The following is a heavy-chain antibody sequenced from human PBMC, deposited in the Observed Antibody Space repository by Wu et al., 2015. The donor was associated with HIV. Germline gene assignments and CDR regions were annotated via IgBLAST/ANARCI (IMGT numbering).Heavy chain of an antibody. CDR3: ARDLRHYYGSGSYYYDAFDI. D-gene: IGHD3-10*01. V-gene: IGHV1-18*01. Sequence: QVQLVQSGAEVKKPGASVKVSCKASGYTFTSYGISWVRQAPGQGLEWMGWISAYNGNTNYAQKLQGRVTMTTDTSTSTAYMELRSLRSDDTAVYYCARDLRHYYGSGSYYYDAFDIWAKGNGHRLF. J-gene: IGHJ3*02. CDR1: GYTFTSYG. CDR2: ISAYNGNT.